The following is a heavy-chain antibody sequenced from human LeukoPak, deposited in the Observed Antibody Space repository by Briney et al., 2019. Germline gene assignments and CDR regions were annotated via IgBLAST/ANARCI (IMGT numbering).Heavy chain of an antibody. J-gene: IGHJ3*02. CDR1: GFTFSSYW. Sequence: GGSLRLSCAASGFTFSSYWMSWVRQAPGKWLEWVANIKQDGSEKYYVDSVKGRFTISRDNAKNSLYLQMNSLRAEDTAVYYCARMGYSSSWYSAFDIWGQGTMVTVSS. D-gene: IGHD6-13*01. CDR3: ARMGYSSSWYSAFDI. V-gene: IGHV3-7*01. CDR2: IKQDGSEK.